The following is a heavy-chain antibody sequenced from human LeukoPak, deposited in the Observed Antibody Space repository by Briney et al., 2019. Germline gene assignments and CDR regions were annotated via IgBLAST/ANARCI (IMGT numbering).Heavy chain of an antibody. D-gene: IGHD1-1*01. Sequence: GSLRLSCAASGFTFSSYAMSWVRPAPGKGLEWVSAISRSADITYYADSVKGRFTISRDISKNTLFLQMNSLRAEDTAVYYCAKEEVPNDFWGQGTLVTVSS. J-gene: IGHJ4*02. CDR3: AKEEVPNDF. CDR1: GFTFSSYA. CDR2: ISRSADIT. V-gene: IGHV3-23*01.